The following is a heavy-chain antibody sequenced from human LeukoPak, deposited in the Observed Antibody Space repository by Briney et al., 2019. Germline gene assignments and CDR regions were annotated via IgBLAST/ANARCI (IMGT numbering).Heavy chain of an antibody. CDR2: IYSGGST. CDR3: ASTRYCSSTSCTTKSHFDY. CDR1: GFTVSSNY. Sequence: GGSLRLSCAASGFTVSSNYMSRVRQAPGKGLEWVSVIYSGGSTYYADSVKGRFTISRDNSKNTLYLQMNSLRAEDTAVYYCASTRYCSSTSCTTKSHFDYWGQGTLVTVSS. J-gene: IGHJ4*02. V-gene: IGHV3-66*01. D-gene: IGHD2-2*01.